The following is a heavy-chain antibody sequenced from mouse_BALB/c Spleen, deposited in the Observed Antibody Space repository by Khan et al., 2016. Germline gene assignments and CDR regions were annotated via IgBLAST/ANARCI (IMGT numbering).Heavy chain of an antibody. CDR3: ARRGHIYYYGSSYGY. CDR2: IDPANGNT. V-gene: IGHV14-3*02. J-gene: IGHJ2*01. CDR1: GFNIKDTY. D-gene: IGHD1-1*01. Sequence: VQLQQSGAELVKPGASVKLSCTASGFNIKDTYMHWVKQRPEQGLEWIGRIDPANGNTEYDPKFQGKATITADTSSNTAYLQLSSLTSEDTAVYYWARRGHIYYYGSSYGYWGEGTTLTVSS.